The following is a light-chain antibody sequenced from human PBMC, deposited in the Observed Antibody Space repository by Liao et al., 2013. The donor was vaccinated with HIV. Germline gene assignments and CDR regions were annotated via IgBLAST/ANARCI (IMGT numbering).Light chain of an antibody. V-gene: IGLV3-1*01. CDR2: QDT. Sequence: SYELTQPPSVSVSPGQKVSITCSGDKLAHKYASWYQQRPGQSPVLVIYQDTKRPSGIPERFSGSNSGNTATLTISGTQPMDEADYYCQAWDSSTGVFGGGTQLTVL. J-gene: IGLJ3*02. CDR1: KLAHKY. CDR3: QAWDSSTGV.